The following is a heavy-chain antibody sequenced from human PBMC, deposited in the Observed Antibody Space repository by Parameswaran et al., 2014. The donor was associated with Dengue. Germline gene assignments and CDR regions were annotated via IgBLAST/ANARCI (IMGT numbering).Heavy chain of an antibody. CDR3: ARGRYCSSTSCYAYPRNHYYYYGMDV. V-gene: IGHV4-34*01. Sequence: RWIRQPPGKGLEWIGEINHSGSTNYNPSLKSRVTTSVDTSKNQFSLKLSSVTAADTAVYYCARGRYCSSTSCYAYPRNHYYYYGMDVWGQGTTVTVSS. CDR2: INHSGST. D-gene: IGHD2-2*01. J-gene: IGHJ6*02.